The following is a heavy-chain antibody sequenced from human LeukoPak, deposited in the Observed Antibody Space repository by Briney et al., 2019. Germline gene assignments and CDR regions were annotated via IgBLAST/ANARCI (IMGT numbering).Heavy chain of an antibody. CDR2: IYYSGRT. CDR3: ARERSIAILDY. V-gene: IGHV4-59*01. J-gene: IGHJ4*02. D-gene: IGHD6-6*01. CDR1: GGPISSYY. Sequence: SETLSLTCTVSGGPISSYYWIWIPQPPGKALVCIGYIYYSGRTNYNPSLKRRVTISVDTSKNQFSLKLSSVTAADTAVYYWARERSIAILDYWGQGTLVTVSS.